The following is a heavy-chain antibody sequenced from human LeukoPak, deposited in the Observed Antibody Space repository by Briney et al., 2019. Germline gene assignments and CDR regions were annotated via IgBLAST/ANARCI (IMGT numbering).Heavy chain of an antibody. Sequence: SQTLSLTCTVSGGSNSSGDYYWSWIRQPPGTGLEWIGYIYYSGSTYYNPSLKSRVTITVDTSKNQFSLKLSSVTAADTAVYYCARHDYSNYYYGMDVWGQGTTVTVSS. CDR1: GGSNSSGDYY. CDR3: ARHDYSNYYYGMDV. D-gene: IGHD4-11*01. J-gene: IGHJ6*02. V-gene: IGHV4-30-4*01. CDR2: IYYSGST.